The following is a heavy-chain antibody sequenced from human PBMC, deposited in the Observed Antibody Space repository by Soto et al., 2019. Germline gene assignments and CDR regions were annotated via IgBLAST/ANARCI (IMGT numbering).Heavy chain of an antibody. J-gene: IGHJ4*02. CDR1: GGTFSSYA. CDR3: AREPTSSSRIVATRRYFDY. Sequence: QVQLVQSGAEVKKPGSSVKVSCKASGGTFSSYAISWVRQAPGQGLEWMGGIIPIFGTANYTQKFQGRVTITADESTSTAYMELSSLRSEDTAVYYCAREPTSSSRIVATRRYFDYWGQGTLVTVSS. CDR2: IIPIFGTA. D-gene: IGHD5-12*01. V-gene: IGHV1-69*01.